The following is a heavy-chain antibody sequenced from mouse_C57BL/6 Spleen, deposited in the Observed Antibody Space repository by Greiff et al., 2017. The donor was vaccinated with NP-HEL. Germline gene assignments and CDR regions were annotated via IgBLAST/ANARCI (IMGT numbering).Heavy chain of an antibody. V-gene: IGHV1-69*01. CDR1: GYTFTSYW. CDR3: TTGFAY. J-gene: IGHJ3*01. Sequence: QVQLQQPGAELLMPGASVKLSCKASGYTFTSYWMHWVKQRPGQGLEWIGEIDPSDSYTNYNQKFKGKSTLTVDKSSSTAYMQLSSLTSEDSAVYYCTTGFAYWGQGTLVTVSA. CDR2: IDPSDSYT.